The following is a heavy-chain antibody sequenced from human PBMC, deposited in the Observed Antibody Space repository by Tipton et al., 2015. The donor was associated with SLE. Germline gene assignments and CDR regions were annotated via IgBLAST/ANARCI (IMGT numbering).Heavy chain of an antibody. D-gene: IGHD3-3*01. CDR1: GGSFSGYY. CDR2: INHSGST. Sequence: TLSLTCAVYGGSFSGYYWSWIRQPPGKGLEWIGEINHSGSTNYNPSLKSRATISGDTSKNQFSLKLSSVTAADTAVYYCARGAYDFWSGAKYFDYWGQGTLVTVSS. V-gene: IGHV4-34*01. CDR3: ARGAYDFWSGAKYFDY. J-gene: IGHJ4*02.